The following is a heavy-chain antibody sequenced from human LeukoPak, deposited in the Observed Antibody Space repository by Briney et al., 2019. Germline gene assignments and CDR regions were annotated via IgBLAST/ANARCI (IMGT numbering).Heavy chain of an antibody. Sequence: SAKVSCKASGGTFSSYAISWVRQAPGQGLEWMGGIIPIFGTANYAQKFQGRVTITADESTSTAYMELSSLRSEDTAVYYCARGDSSSPGSYYYYMDVWGKGTTVTVSS. V-gene: IGHV1-69*13. D-gene: IGHD6-6*01. CDR2: IIPIFGTA. J-gene: IGHJ6*03. CDR1: GGTFSSYA. CDR3: ARGDSSSPGSYYYYMDV.